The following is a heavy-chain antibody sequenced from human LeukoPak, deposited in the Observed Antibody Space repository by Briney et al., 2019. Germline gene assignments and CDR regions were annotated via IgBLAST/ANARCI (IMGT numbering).Heavy chain of an antibody. V-gene: IGHV3-23*01. CDR2: ISVSKRGGTT. CDR3: AKVPNYYDTTTYYG. J-gene: IGHJ4*02. D-gene: IGHD3-22*01. Sequence: GGSLRLSCAASGLIFSDYAMSWVRQAPGKGLEWVSAISVSKRGGTTYYADSVKGRFTISRDTSKNTLYLQMSSLRVEDTAVYYCAKVPNYYDTTTYYGWGQGTLVAVSS. CDR1: GLIFSDYA.